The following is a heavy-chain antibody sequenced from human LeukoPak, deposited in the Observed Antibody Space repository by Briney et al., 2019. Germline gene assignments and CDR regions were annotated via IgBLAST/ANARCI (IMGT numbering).Heavy chain of an antibody. V-gene: IGHV3-30-3*01. CDR3: AKVVVGATTPLDY. J-gene: IGHJ4*02. CDR1: GFTFNSYA. Sequence: PGRSLRLSCAASGFTFNSYAMHWVRQAPGKGLEWVAVISYDGSNKYYADSVKGRFTISRDNSKNTLYLQMNSLRAEDTAVYYCAKVVVGATTPLDYWGQGTLVTVSS. CDR2: ISYDGSNK. D-gene: IGHD1-26*01.